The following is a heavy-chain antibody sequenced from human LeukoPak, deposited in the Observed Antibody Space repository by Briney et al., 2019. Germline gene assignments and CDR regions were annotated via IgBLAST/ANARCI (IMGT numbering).Heavy chain of an antibody. CDR1: GFTFSSYA. CDR3: AKGDYGGNSRVYFDY. Sequence: PGGSLRLSCPASGFTFSSYAMSWVRQAPGKGLEWVSVISGSGGNTDYADSMKGRFIISRDNSKNTLHLQMNSLRAEDTAVYHCAKGDYGGNSRVYFDYWGQGTLVTVSS. CDR2: ISGSGGNT. J-gene: IGHJ4*02. D-gene: IGHD4-23*01. V-gene: IGHV3-23*01.